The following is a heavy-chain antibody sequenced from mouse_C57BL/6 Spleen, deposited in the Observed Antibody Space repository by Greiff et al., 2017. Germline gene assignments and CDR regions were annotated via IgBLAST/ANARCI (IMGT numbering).Heavy chain of an antibody. D-gene: IGHD2-3*01. CDR2: IYPGDGCT. V-gene: IGHV1-9*01. Sequence: VKLQESGAELMKPGASVKLSCKATGYTFTGYWIEWVKQRPGHGLEWIGEIYPGDGCTNYNEKFKGKATLTADKSSNTAYMQLSRLTSEDSAIYDCASGEIYDYFDYWGQGTTLTVSS. CDR1: GYTFTGYW. J-gene: IGHJ2*01. CDR3: ASGEIYDYFDY.